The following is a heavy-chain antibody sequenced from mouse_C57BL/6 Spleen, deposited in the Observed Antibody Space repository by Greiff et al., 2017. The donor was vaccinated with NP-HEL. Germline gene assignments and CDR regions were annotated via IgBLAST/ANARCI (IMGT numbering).Heavy chain of an antibody. J-gene: IGHJ4*01. D-gene: IGHD6-1*01. Sequence: QVQLQQPGAELVRPGTSVKLSCKASGYTFTSYWMHWVKQRPGQGLEWIGVIDPSDSYTNYNQKFKGKATMTVDTSSSTAYMQLSSLTSEDSAVYYCARSLIRDLFYAMDYWGQGTSVTVSS. CDR1: GYTFTSYW. V-gene: IGHV1-59*01. CDR3: ARSLIRDLFYAMDY. CDR2: IDPSDSYT.